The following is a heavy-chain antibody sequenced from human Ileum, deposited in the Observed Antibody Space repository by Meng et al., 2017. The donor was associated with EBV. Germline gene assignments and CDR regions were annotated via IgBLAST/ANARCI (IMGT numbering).Heavy chain of an antibody. CDR3: TRGINNDF. CDR1: GFHFSAYT. J-gene: IGHJ4*02. CDR2: ISGSSTYL. Sequence: ELHLVESGGGLVKPGGSLRLSFTASGFHFSAYTMNWVRQAPGKGLEWVSSISGSSTYLYYAESLKGRFTISRDNAKNSLYLQMTSLRAEDTAVYYCTRGINNDFWGQGTLVTVSS. D-gene: IGHD2-21*01. V-gene: IGHV3-21*01.